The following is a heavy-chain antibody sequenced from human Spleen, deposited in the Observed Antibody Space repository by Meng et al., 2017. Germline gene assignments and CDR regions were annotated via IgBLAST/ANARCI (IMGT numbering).Heavy chain of an antibody. V-gene: IGHV1-46*01. J-gene: IGHJ6*02. Sequence: ASVKVSCKASGYTFTSYYMHWVRQAPGQGLEWMGIINPSGGSTSYAQKFQGRVTMTRDTSTSTVYMELSSLRSEDTAVYYCARGPGYYDSSGSLHYDYGMDVWGQGTTVTVSS. CDR1: GYTFTSYY. D-gene: IGHD3-22*01. CDR2: INPSGGST. CDR3: ARGPGYYDSSGSLHYDYGMDV.